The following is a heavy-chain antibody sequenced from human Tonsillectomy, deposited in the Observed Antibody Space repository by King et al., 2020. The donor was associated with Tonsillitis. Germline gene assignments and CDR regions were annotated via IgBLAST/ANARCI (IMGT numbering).Heavy chain of an antibody. V-gene: IGHV4-39*01. CDR1: GGSISSSSYY. D-gene: IGHD3-22*01. J-gene: IGHJ4*02. CDR2: IYYSGST. CDR3: ARRNYYDSSGYWFDY. Sequence: LQLQESGPGLVKPSETLSLTCTVSGGSISSSSYYWGWIRQPPGKGLEWIGSIYYSGSTYYNPSLKSRVTISVDTSKNQFSLKLSSVTAAATAVYYCARRNYYDSSGYWFDYWGQGTLVTVSS.